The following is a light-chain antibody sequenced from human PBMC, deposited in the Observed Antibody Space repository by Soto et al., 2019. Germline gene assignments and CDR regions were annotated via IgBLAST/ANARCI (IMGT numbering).Light chain of an antibody. CDR2: ATS. J-gene: IGKJ4*01. CDR1: QGIAPY. Sequence: DVQLTQSPSSLSSFVGDRFTITCRASQGIAPYLAWFQQKPGKVPKLLIYATSTLQSGVPSRFSGSGCVTDFTLTINSLQPEDVGTYYCQKYNSAPLPFGGGTKVEIK. V-gene: IGKV1-27*01. CDR3: QKYNSAPLP.